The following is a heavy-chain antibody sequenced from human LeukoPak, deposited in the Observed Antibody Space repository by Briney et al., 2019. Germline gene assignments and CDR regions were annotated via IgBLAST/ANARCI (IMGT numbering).Heavy chain of an antibody. CDR2: ISSSGSTI. Sequence: GGSLRLSCAASGFTFSDYYMSWIRQAPGKGLEWVSYISSSGSTIYYADSVKGRFTISRDNAKNSLYLQMNSLRAEGTALYYCVRGAGSGWYFFYSYWGQGTLVTVSS. CDR1: GFTFSDYY. D-gene: IGHD6-19*01. V-gene: IGHV3-11*01. J-gene: IGHJ4*02. CDR3: VRGAGSGWYFFYSY.